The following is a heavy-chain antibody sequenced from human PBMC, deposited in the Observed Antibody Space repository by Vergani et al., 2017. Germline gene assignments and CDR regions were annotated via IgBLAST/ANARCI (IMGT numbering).Heavy chain of an antibody. Sequence: EVQLLESGGGLVKPGGSLRLSCAASGFPFSSYSMNWVRQAPGKGLEWVSSISSSSSYIYYADSVKGRFTISRDNAKNSLYLQMNSLRAEDTAVYYCTTGFVSGSLYFDYWGQGTLVTVSS. V-gene: IGHV3-21*03. D-gene: IGHD3-10*01. CDR1: GFPFSSYS. CDR3: TTGFVSGSLYFDY. CDR2: ISSSSSYI. J-gene: IGHJ4*02.